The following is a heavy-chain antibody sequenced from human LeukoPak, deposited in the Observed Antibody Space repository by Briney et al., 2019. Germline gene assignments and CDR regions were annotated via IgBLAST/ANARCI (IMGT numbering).Heavy chain of an antibody. V-gene: IGHV1-69*05. CDR1: GGTFSSYA. CDR3: ARPDSSGGFDY. CDR2: IIPIFGTA. Sequence: GASVKVSCKASGGTFSSYAISWVRQAPGQGLEWMGGIIPIFGTANYAQKFQGRVTITTDESTSTAYMGLSSLRSEDTAVYYCARPDSSGGFDYWGQGTLVTVSS. D-gene: IGHD3-22*01. J-gene: IGHJ4*02.